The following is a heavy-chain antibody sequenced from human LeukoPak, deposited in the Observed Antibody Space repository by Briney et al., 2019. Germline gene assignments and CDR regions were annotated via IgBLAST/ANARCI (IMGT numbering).Heavy chain of an antibody. CDR2: INNDGSIT. Sequence: GGSLRLSCAVSGFIFSNHYMHWVGQAPGKGLVWVSRINNDGSITNYADSVKGRFTISRDNAKSTLYLQMNSLRAEDTAVYYCATSPAVRELLGNWGQGTLVTVSS. CDR1: GFIFSNHY. V-gene: IGHV3-74*01. D-gene: IGHD1-26*01. CDR3: ATSPAVRELLGN. J-gene: IGHJ4*02.